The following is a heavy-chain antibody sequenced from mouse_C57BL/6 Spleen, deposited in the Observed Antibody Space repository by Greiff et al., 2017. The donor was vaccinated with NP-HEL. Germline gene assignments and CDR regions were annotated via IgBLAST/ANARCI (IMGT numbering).Heavy chain of an antibody. D-gene: IGHD2-4*01. CDR2: IYPGSGNT. Sequence: LMESGPELVKPGASVKISCKASGYTFTDYYINWVKQRPGQGLEWIGWIYPGSGNTKYNEKFKGKATLTVDTSSSTAYMQLSSLTSEDSAVYFCSYDYDEGFDYWGQGTTLTVSS. J-gene: IGHJ2*01. CDR3: SYDYDEGFDY. CDR1: GYTFTDYY. V-gene: IGHV1-84*01.